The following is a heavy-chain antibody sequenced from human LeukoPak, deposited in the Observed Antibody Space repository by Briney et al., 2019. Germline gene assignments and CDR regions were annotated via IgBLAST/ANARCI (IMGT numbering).Heavy chain of an antibody. J-gene: IGHJ4*02. CDR3: AKNHRVVPAARVDY. V-gene: IGHV3-23*01. D-gene: IGHD2-2*01. Sequence: GESLRLSCAASGFTFDDYAMHWVRQAPGKGLEWVSAISGSGGSTYYADSVKGRFTISRDNSKNTLYLQMNSLRAEDTAVYYCAKNHRVVPAARVDYWGQGTLVTVSS. CDR1: GFTFDDYA. CDR2: ISGSGGST.